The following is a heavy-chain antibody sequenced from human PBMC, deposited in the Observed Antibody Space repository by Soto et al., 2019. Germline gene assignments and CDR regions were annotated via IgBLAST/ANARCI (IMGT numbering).Heavy chain of an antibody. CDR3: AGEGTPVDY. CDR1: GYTFTNFG. Sequence: QVQLVQSGAEVKKPGASVKVSCKASGYTFTNFGISWVRQAPGQGLEWMGWISAYNGNTNYAQKFQGRVTMTTDTTTSTANMEVRSLRCDGTGVYYCAGEGTPVDYWGQGTLVTASS. CDR2: ISAYNGNT. J-gene: IGHJ4*02. V-gene: IGHV1-18*01. D-gene: IGHD2-15*01.